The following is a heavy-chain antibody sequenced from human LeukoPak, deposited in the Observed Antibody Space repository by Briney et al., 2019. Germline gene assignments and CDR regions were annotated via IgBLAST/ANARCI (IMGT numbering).Heavy chain of an antibody. CDR1: GFTVSNNY. Sequence: PGGSPRLSCAASGFTVSNNYMRWVRQAPGKGLEWVSSIYSRGSTSYVDSVKGRFTISRDNSKNTLFLQMNSLRVEDTAVYYCARDYYGPWGQGTLVTVSS. CDR2: IYSRGST. D-gene: IGHD3-22*01. CDR3: ARDYYGP. J-gene: IGHJ5*02. V-gene: IGHV3-66*03.